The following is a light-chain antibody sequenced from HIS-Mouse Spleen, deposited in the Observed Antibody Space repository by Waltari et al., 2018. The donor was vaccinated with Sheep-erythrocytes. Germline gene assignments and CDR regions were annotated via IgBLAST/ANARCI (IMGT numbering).Light chain of an antibody. CDR1: KLGDKY. V-gene: IGLV3-1*01. CDR3: QAWDSSTAWNVV. CDR2: QDS. J-gene: IGLJ2*01. Sequence: SYELTQPPSVSVSPGQTASITCSGDKLGDKYACWYQQKPGQSPVLVIYQDSKRPSGIPWRFSGYNSGNPATLTISGTQAMDEADYYCQAWDSSTAWNVVFGGGTKLTVL.